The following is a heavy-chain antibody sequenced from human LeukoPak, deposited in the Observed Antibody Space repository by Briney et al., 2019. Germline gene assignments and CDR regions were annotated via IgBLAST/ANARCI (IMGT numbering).Heavy chain of an antibody. Sequence: GGSLRLSCAASGFTFSDAWMIWVRQAPGKGLEWVANIKQDGSEKYYVDSVKGRFTISRDNAKNSLYLQMDSLRAEDTAVYYCARSIPGDSSGWYLNYWGQGTLVTVSS. J-gene: IGHJ4*02. CDR3: ARSIPGDSSGWYLNY. V-gene: IGHV3-7*01. D-gene: IGHD6-19*01. CDR1: GFTFSDAW. CDR2: IKQDGSEK.